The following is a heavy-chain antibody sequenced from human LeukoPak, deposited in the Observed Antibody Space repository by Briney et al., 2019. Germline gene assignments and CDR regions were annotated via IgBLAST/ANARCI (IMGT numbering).Heavy chain of an antibody. V-gene: IGHV4-38-2*01. Sequence: SETLSLTCAVSGYSISSGYYWGWIRQPPGKGLECIGSIYHSGSTYYNPSLKSRVTISAHTSKNQFSLKLTSVTAADTAVYYCARQTPTGEYSLYRARFDYWGQGTLVTVSS. J-gene: IGHJ4*02. CDR1: GYSISSGYY. CDR2: IYHSGST. D-gene: IGHD5/OR15-5a*01. CDR3: ARQTPTGEYSLYRARFDY.